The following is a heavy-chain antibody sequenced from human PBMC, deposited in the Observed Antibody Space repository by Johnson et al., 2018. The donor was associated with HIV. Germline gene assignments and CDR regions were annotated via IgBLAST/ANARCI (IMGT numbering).Heavy chain of an antibody. CDR3: TTAGGRDTIFGVANDAFDI. D-gene: IGHD3-3*01. J-gene: IGHJ3*02. Sequence: VQLVESGGGLVKPGGSLRLSCAASGFTFSNAWMSWVRQAPGKGLEWVGRIKSKTDGGTTDYAAPVKGRFTISRDDSKNTRYLQMNSLKTEDTAVYYCTTAGGRDTIFGVANDAFDIWGQGTMVTVSS. V-gene: IGHV3-15*01. CDR1: GFTFSNAW. CDR2: IKSKTDGGTT.